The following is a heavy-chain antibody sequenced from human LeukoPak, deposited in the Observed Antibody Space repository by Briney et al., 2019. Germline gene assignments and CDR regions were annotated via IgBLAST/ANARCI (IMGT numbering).Heavy chain of an antibody. Sequence: GASVKVSCKASGYTFTSYYMHWVRQAPGQGLEWMGIINPSGGCTSYAQKFQGRVTMTRDMSTSTVYMELSSLRSEDTAVYYCARNGDGYNYVRFWGQGTLVTVSS. CDR3: ARNGDGYNYVRF. CDR2: INPSGGCT. D-gene: IGHD5-24*01. CDR1: GYTFTSYY. V-gene: IGHV1-46*01. J-gene: IGHJ4*02.